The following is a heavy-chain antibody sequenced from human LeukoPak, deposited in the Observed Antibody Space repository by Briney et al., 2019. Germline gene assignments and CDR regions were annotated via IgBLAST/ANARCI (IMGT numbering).Heavy chain of an antibody. Sequence: SVKVSCRASGGTFSSYAISWVRQAPGQGLEWMGGIIPIFGTAGYAQKFQGRVTITTDESTSTAYMELSSLRSEDTAVYYCARVYYDSSGPFFDYWGQGTLVTVSS. CDR3: ARVYYDSSGPFFDY. CDR2: IIPIFGTA. D-gene: IGHD3-22*01. CDR1: GGTFSSYA. V-gene: IGHV1-69*05. J-gene: IGHJ4*02.